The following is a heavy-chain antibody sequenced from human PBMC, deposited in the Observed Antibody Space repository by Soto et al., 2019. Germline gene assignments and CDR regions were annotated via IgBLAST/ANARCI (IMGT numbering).Heavy chain of an antibody. CDR3: ARDMGSSRYLGYYYYGMDV. V-gene: IGHV4-34*01. CDR2: INHSGST. D-gene: IGHD6-13*01. Sequence: QVQLQQWGAGLLKPSETLSLTCAVYGGSFSGYYWSWIRQPPGKGLEWIGEINHSGSTNYNPSLKSRVTISVDTSKNQFSLKLSSVTAADTAVYYCARDMGSSRYLGYYYYGMDVWGQETTVTVSS. J-gene: IGHJ6*02. CDR1: GGSFSGYY.